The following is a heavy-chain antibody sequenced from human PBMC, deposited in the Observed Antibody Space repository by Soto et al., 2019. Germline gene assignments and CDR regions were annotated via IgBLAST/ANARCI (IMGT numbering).Heavy chain of an antibody. CDR1: GYTFTSYG. CDR3: ASSLCISTSCYSPVDY. J-gene: IGHJ4*02. Sequence: SVKVSCKASGYTFTSYGISWVRQAPGQGLERMGGIIPIFGTANYAQKYQGRVTITADESTSTAYMELSSLRSEDTAVFYCASSLCISTSCYSPVDYWGQGTLVTVSS. D-gene: IGHD2-2*01. CDR2: IIPIFGTA. V-gene: IGHV1-69*13.